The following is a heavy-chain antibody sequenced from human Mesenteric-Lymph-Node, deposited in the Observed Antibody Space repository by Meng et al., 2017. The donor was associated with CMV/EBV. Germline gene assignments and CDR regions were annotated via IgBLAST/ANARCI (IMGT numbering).Heavy chain of an antibody. D-gene: IGHD5-12*01. V-gene: IGHV1-69*04. CDR2: IIPILGIA. CDR3: ARTLVATIGGFDY. J-gene: IGHJ4*02. Sequence: CKASGGTFSSYAISWVRQAPGQGLEWMGRIIPILGIANYAQKFQGRVTITADKSTSTAYMELSSLRSDDTAVYYCARTLVATIGGFDYWGQGTLVTVSS. CDR1: GGTFSSYA.